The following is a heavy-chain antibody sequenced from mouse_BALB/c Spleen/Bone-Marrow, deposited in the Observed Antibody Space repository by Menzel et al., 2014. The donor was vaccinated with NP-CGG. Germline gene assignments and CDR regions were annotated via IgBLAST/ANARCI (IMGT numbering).Heavy chain of an antibody. J-gene: IGHJ2*01. CDR2: IYPGDGDT. CDR3: ARRGYYYGSSYGDH. Sequence: QVQLQQSGAELVRPGSSVKISCKASGYAFSSYWMNWVKQRPGQGLEWIGQIYPGDGDTNYNGKFKGKATLTADKSSSTAYMQLSSLTSEDSAVYFCARRGYYYGSSYGDHWGQGTPLTVSS. D-gene: IGHD1-1*01. V-gene: IGHV1-80*01. CDR1: GYAFSSYW.